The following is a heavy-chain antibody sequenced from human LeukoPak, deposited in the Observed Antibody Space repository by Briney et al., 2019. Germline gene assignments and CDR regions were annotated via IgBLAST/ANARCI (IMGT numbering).Heavy chain of an antibody. D-gene: IGHD1-26*01. J-gene: IGHJ6*03. CDR1: GGSISSYY. CDR3: ARVRGSSGSYEYYHYMDV. V-gene: IGHV4-59*01. CDR2: IYYSGST. Sequence: SETLSLTCTVSGGSISSYYWTWIRQPPGKGLEWIGYIYYSGSTNYNPSLKSRVTISVDTSKNQFFLKLSSVTAADTAVYYCARVRGSSGSYEYYHYMDVWGKGTTVTISS.